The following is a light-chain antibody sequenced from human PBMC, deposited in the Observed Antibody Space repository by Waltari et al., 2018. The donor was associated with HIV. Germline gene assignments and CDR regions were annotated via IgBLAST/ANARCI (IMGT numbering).Light chain of an antibody. Sequence: SYELTQPPSVSVSPGQTASITCSGAQLGDKFVCWLQQRPGQPPVLVMYQDAKRPSGSPERFSCSNSGNTATLTITGTQSMDEADYYCQAWDRSVVFGGGTKLTVL. V-gene: IGLV3-1*01. CDR1: QLGDKF. CDR3: QAWDRSVV. J-gene: IGLJ2*01. CDR2: QDA.